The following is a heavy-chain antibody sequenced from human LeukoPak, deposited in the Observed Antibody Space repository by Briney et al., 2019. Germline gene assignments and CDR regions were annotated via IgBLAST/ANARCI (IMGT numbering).Heavy chain of an antibody. CDR2: IYYSGST. CDR3: ARGRGSSSWYRNWFDP. Sequence: SETLSLTCTVSGGSISSSSYYWGWIRQPPGKGLEWIGSIYYSGSTYYNPSLKSRVTISVDTSKNQFSLKLSSVTAADTAVYYCARGRGSSSWYRNWFDPWGQGTLVTVSS. J-gene: IGHJ5*02. V-gene: IGHV4-39*07. D-gene: IGHD6-13*01. CDR1: GGSISSSSYY.